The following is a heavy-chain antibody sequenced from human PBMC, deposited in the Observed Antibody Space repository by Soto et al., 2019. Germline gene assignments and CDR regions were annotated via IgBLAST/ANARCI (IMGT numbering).Heavy chain of an antibody. V-gene: IGHV1-18*01. CDR1: WYTFTSHG. CDR3: ARRPILTGYNWFDP. CDR2: ISAYNGNT. Sequence: GPVKVSCKASWYTFTSHGMRWVRQAPRQGLEWMGWISAYNGNTNYAQKLQGRVTMTTDTSTSTAYMELRSLRSDDTAVYYCARRPILTGYNWFDPWGQGTLVTVSS. D-gene: IGHD3-9*01. J-gene: IGHJ5*02.